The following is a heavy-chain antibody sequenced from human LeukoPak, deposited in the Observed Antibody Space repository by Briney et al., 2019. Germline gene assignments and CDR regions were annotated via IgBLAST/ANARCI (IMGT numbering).Heavy chain of an antibody. CDR1: GYSFTSYW. CDR3: ARLEPFHSSGSFCFDY. J-gene: IGHJ4*02. V-gene: IGHV5-51*01. CDR2: IYPGDSDT. D-gene: IGHD6-19*01. Sequence: GESLKISCKGSGYSFTSYWIGWVRQMPGKGLEWMGIIYPGDSDTRYSPSFQGQVTISADKSISTAYLQWSSLKASDTAMYYCARLEPFHSSGSFCFDYWGQGTLVTVSS.